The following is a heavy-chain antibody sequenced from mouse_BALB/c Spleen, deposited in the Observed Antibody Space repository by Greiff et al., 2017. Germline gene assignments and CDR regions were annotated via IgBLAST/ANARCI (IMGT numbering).Heavy chain of an antibody. J-gene: IGHJ4*01. CDR2: ISYSGST. V-gene: IGHV3-2*02. CDR1: GYSITSDYA. Sequence: DVKLQESGPSLVKPSQTLSLTCTVTGYSITSDYAWNWIRQFPGNKLEWMGYISYSGSTSYNPSLKSRISITRDTSKNQFFLQLNSVTTEDTATYYCARGEGYYAMDYWGQGTSVTVSS. CDR3: ARGEGYYAMDY.